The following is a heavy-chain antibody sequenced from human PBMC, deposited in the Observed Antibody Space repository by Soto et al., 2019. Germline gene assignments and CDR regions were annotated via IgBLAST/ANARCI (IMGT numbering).Heavy chain of an antibody. Sequence: QVQLQESGPGLVKPSETLSLTCTVSGGSISSYYWSWIRQPPGKGLGWFGSIYTSGSTNYNPSLKSRVTMSVDTSEHQCSLERSSVTAADTAVYYWAGRARYCSSTSCHGAENYWGQGTLVTVSS. V-gene: IGHV4-4*07. CDR1: GGSISSYY. J-gene: IGHJ4*02. CDR2: IYTSGST. CDR3: AGRARYCSSTSCHGAENY. D-gene: IGHD2-2*01.